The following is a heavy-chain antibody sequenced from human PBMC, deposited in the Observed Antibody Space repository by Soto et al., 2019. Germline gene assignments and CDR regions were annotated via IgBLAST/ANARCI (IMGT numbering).Heavy chain of an antibody. V-gene: IGHV3-23*01. D-gene: IGHD1-26*01. CDR2: ISNGVGNT. CDR3: ARCSGKYPCYFDN. J-gene: IGHJ4*02. Sequence: EVQLLESGGGLVQPGGSLRLSCAASGFTFNTYAMSWVRQAPGKGLEWVSIISNGVGNTYFAGSVKGRFTISRDNSKNTMYLHMGSLRAEDTAIYYCARCSGKYPCYFDNWGQGILVTVSS. CDR1: GFTFNTYA.